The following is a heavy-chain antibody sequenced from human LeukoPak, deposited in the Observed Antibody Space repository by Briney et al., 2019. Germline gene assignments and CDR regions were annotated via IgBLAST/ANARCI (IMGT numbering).Heavy chain of an antibody. J-gene: IGHJ4*02. CDR2: IYPGDSDT. Sequence: GESLKISCKGSGYSFTSYWIGWVRQMPGKGLEWIGIIYPGDSDTRYSPSFQGQVTISADKSISTAYLQWSSLKASDTAMYYCARRFCSSTSCYLTPFDYWGQGTLVTVSS. CDR3: ARRFCSSTSCYLTPFDY. V-gene: IGHV5-51*01. D-gene: IGHD2-2*01. CDR1: GYSFTSYW.